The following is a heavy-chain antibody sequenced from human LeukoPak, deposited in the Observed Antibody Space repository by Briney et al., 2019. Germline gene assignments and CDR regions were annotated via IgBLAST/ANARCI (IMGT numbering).Heavy chain of an antibody. Sequence: SGTLSLTRAVSRGSSSGYYWSCIPHPPGERLEWIGEINDRGGTTNNTSLKTRIPISVDTSKNQSTLKPTSVTAAPPPAHSCARRTAVAGVSWFDPWGQGTLVTVSS. CDR1: RGSSSGYY. CDR2: INDRGGT. CDR3: ARRTAVAGVSWFDP. V-gene: IGHV4-34*01. D-gene: IGHD6-19*01. J-gene: IGHJ5*02.